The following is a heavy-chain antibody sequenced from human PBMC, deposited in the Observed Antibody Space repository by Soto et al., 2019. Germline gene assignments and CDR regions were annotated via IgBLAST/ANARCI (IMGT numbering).Heavy chain of an antibody. D-gene: IGHD6-19*01. J-gene: IGHJ6*02. CDR1: GYTFTGYY. Sequence: QVPLVQSGAEVKKPGASVKVSCKASGYTFTGYYMHWVRQAPGQGLEWMGWINPNSGGTNYAQKFQGWVTMTRDTSISTAYMELSRLRSDDTAVYYCARDLRVGSGASVIYYYYGMDVWGQGTTVTVSS. CDR2: INPNSGGT. V-gene: IGHV1-2*04. CDR3: ARDLRVGSGASVIYYYYGMDV.